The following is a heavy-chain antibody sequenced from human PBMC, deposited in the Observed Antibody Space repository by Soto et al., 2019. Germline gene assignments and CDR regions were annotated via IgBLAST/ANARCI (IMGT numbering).Heavy chain of an antibody. J-gene: IGHJ5*02. CDR1: GFTFSSYA. Sequence: EVQLLESGGGLVQPGGSLRLSCAASGFTFSSYAMSWVHQAPGKGLEWVSAISGSGGSTYYADSVKGRFTISRDNSKNTLYLQMNSLRAEDTAVYYCAKDPELSMIVVVTRNPWGQGTLVTVSS. CDR3: AKDPELSMIVVVTRNP. V-gene: IGHV3-23*01. CDR2: ISGSGGST. D-gene: IGHD3-22*01.